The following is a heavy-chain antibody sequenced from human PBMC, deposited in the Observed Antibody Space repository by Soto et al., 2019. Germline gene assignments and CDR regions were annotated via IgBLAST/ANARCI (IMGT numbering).Heavy chain of an antibody. CDR2: IIPIFSTA. CDR1: GGTFSSYA. CDR3: ARDGGVYDYSPFDY. V-gene: IGHV1-69*12. D-gene: IGHD4-4*01. Sequence: QVQLVQSGAEVKKPGSSVKVSCKASGGTFSSYAISWVRQAPGQGLEWMGGIIPIFSTADYAQKYQGRVTITADESTSTAYMELSSLRSEDTAVYYCARDGGVYDYSPFDYWGQGTLVSVSS. J-gene: IGHJ4*02.